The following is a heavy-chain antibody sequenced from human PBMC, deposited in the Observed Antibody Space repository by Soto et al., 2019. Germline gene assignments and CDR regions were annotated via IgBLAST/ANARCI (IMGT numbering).Heavy chain of an antibody. CDR2: ISSSSSTI. CDR1: GFTFSSYS. J-gene: IGHJ4*02. D-gene: IGHD3-9*01. CDR3: ARDGRYFDWFFPDY. V-gene: IGHV3-48*01. Sequence: EVQLVESGGGLVQPGGSLRLSCAASGFTFSSYSMNWVRQAPGKGLECVSYISSSSSTIYYADSVKGRFTISRDNAKNSLYLQMNRLRAEDTAVYYCARDGRYFDWFFPDYWGQGTLVTVSS.